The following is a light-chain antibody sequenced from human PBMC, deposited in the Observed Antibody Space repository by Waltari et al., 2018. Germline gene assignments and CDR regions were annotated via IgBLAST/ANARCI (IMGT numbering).Light chain of an antibody. Sequence: QSALTQPASVSGSPGQSITMSCTGTSSDVGGYHYVSWYQQYPGKAPKLMIYDVSQGPSGVSNRFSGSKSGNTASLTISGLQAEDEADYYGSSYTSSNTLVFGVGTKLTVL. V-gene: IGLV2-14*01. CDR1: SSDVGGYHY. CDR2: DVS. CDR3: SSYTSSNTLV. J-gene: IGLJ3*02.